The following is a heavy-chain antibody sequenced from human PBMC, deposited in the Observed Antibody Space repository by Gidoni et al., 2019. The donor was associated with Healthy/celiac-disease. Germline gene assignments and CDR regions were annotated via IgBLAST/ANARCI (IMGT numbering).Heavy chain of an antibody. J-gene: IGHJ4*02. D-gene: IGHD3-10*01. Sequence: EVQLVESGGGLVQPGGSLRLSCAASGFTFSSYSMTGVRQAPGKGLEWVSYSSSSSSTIYYADSVKGRFTISRDNAKNSLYLQMNSLRDEDTAVYYCARRGPHYGSGSYDFDYWGQGTLVTVSS. CDR1: GFTFSSYS. CDR3: ARRGPHYGSGSYDFDY. CDR2: SSSSSSTI. V-gene: IGHV3-48*02.